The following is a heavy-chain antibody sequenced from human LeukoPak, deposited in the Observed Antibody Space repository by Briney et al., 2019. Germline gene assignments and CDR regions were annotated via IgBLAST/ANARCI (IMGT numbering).Heavy chain of an antibody. J-gene: IGHJ4*02. CDR2: ISWNSGTI. D-gene: IGHD2-2*01. Sequence: GGSLRLSCAASGFTFDDYAMHWVRQAPGKGRGWVSGISWNSGTIGYAASVKGRITISRDNAKNSLYLQMNSLRAEDTALYYCAARGGVVVPAAFDYWGQRTLVTVSS. CDR1: GFTFDDYA. V-gene: IGHV3-9*01. CDR3: AARGGVVVPAAFDY.